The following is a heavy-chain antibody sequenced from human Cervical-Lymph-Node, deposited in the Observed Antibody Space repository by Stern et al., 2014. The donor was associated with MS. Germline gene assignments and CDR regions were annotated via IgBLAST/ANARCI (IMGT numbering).Heavy chain of an antibody. CDR3: AHRTAGPFDY. V-gene: IGHV2-5*02. CDR2: IYWDDLK. Sequence: QITLKESGPALVKPTQTLTLTCTFSGLSLSTSGLGVGWIRQPPGDALDWLAYIYWDDLKRYSPSLKSRLTITKDTSKNQVVLTLTNVDPVDTATYYCAHRTAGPFDYWGQGTLVTVSS. CDR1: GLSLSTSGLG. J-gene: IGHJ4*02.